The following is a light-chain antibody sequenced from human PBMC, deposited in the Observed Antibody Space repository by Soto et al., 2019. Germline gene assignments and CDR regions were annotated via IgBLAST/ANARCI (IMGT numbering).Light chain of an antibody. CDR1: QGISSH. Sequence: DVQLTQSPSFLSASVGDRVTITCRASQGISSHLAWYQQRPGKGPKLLIYAASTLQSGVPSRFSGSGSGTEFPLAISSLQPEDFAIYYCQQVNGYPHTFGQGTKLEIK. CDR2: AAS. J-gene: IGKJ2*01. V-gene: IGKV1-9*01. CDR3: QQVNGYPHT.